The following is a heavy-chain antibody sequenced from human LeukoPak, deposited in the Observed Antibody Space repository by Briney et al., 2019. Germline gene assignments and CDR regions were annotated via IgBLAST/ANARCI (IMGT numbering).Heavy chain of an antibody. CDR3: ARTHPDHYGSGSYYRKGFDY. CDR2: IYYSGST. V-gene: IGHV4-39*01. J-gene: IGHJ4*02. CDR1: GGSISSSSYY. Sequence: SETLSLTCTVSGGSISSSSYYWGWIRQPPGKGLEWIGSIYYSGSTYYNPSLKSRVTISVDTPKNQFSLKLSSVTAADTAVYYCARTHPDHYGSGSYYRKGFDYWGQGTLVTVSS. D-gene: IGHD3-10*01.